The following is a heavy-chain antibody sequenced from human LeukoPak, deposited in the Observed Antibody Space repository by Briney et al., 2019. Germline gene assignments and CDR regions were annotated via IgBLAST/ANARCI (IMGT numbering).Heavy chain of an antibody. D-gene: IGHD2-8*01. CDR1: GFPFSDYV. CDR2: IRYDGNNK. Sequence: PGGSLRLSCAASGFPFSDYVMHWVRQAPGKGLEWVAVIRYDGNNKYYADSVKGRFTISRDNSKNMLYLQMNSLGTEDTAVYYCARGPTNGQAFDYWGQGTLVSVSS. J-gene: IGHJ4*02. V-gene: IGHV3-30*02. CDR3: ARGPTNGQAFDY.